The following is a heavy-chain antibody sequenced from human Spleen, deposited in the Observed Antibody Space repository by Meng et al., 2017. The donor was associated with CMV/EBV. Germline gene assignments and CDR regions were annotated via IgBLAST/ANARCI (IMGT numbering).Heavy chain of an antibody. D-gene: IGHD1-26*01. CDR1: GFTFSYYS. CDR3: ARGVQNQWEQLF. CDR2: ISASNYI. J-gene: IGHJ4*02. V-gene: IGHV3-21*01. Sequence: GGSLRLSCAASGFTFSYYSMNWVRQAPGKGLEWVSSISASNYIYYADSGKGRFTISRDNAKSSLCLQMNSLRADDTAVYYCARGVQNQWEQLFWGQGTLDTVSS.